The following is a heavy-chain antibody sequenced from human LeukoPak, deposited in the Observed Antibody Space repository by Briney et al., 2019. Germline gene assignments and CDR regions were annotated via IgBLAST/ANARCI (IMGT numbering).Heavy chain of an antibody. J-gene: IGHJ4*02. CDR3: ARGTRVLVDY. V-gene: IGHV4-39*07. CDR1: GGSLSSSSYY. CDR2: FYYSGST. Sequence: PSETLSLTCTVSGGSLSSSSYYWGWIRQPPGKGLEWIGSFYYSGSTYYNPSLKSRVTISVDTSKNQSSLKLSSVTAADTAVYFCARGTRVLVDYWGQGTLVTVSS.